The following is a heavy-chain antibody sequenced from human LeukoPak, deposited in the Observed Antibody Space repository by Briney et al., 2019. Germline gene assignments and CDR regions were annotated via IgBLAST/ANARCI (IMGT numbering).Heavy chain of an antibody. Sequence: GGSLKLSCAASGFTFSSYAMSWVRQAPGKGLEWVSAISGSGGSTYYADSVKGRFAISRDNSKNTLYLQMNSLRAEDTAVYYCAKRGAALSFDYWGQGTLVTVSS. J-gene: IGHJ4*02. CDR2: ISGSGGST. CDR1: GFTFSSYA. V-gene: IGHV3-23*01. D-gene: IGHD3-10*01. CDR3: AKRGAALSFDY.